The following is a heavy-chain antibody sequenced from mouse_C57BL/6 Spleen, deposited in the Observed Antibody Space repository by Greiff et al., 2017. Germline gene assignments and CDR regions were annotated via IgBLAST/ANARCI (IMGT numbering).Heavy chain of an antibody. CDR3: ARPTGTGLYWYFDV. CDR2: ISSGSSTI. CDR1: GFTFSDYG. D-gene: IGHD4-1*01. Sequence: EVKLVESGGGLVKPGGSLKLSCAASGFTFSDYGMHWVRQAPEKGLEWVAYISSGSSTIYYADTVKGRFTISRDNAKNTLFLQMTSLGSEDTAMYYCARPTGTGLYWYFDVWGTGTTVTVSS. J-gene: IGHJ1*03. V-gene: IGHV5-17*01.